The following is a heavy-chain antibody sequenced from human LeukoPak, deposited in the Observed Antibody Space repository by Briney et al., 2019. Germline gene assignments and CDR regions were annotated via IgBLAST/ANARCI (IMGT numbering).Heavy chain of an antibody. CDR3: ARDQLRDNWNYGYFDY. D-gene: IGHD1-7*01. V-gene: IGHV1-69*06. CDR2: IIPIFGTA. J-gene: IGHJ4*02. CDR1: GGTFSSYA. Sequence: WASVKVSCKASGGTFSSYAISWVRQAPGQGLEWVGGIIPIFGTANYAQKFQGRVTITADKSTSTACMELSSLRSEDTAVYYCARDQLRDNWNYGYFDYWGQGTLVTVSS.